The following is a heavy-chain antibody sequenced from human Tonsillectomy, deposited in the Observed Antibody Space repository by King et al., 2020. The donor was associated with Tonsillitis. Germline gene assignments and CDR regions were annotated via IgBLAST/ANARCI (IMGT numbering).Heavy chain of an antibody. CDR3: ARIPGTVVRGDDAFDI. D-gene: IGHD3-10*01. CDR2: IFSNDEK. CDR1: GFSLSNARMG. J-gene: IGHJ3*02. V-gene: IGHV2-26*01. Sequence: VTLKESGPVLVKPPETLTLTCTVSGFSLSNARMGVSWIRQPPGKALEWLAHIFSNDEKSYSTSLKSRLTISKDTSKSQVVLTMTNMDPVDTATYYCARIPGTVVRGDDAFDIWGQGTMVTVSS.